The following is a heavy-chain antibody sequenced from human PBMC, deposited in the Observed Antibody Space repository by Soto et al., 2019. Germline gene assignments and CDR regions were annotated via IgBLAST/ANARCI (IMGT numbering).Heavy chain of an antibody. D-gene: IGHD3-16*02. CDR1: GGSFSDYS. Sequence: SETLSLTCAVFGGSFSDYSWSWIRQPPGKGLEWIGEISHSGSTNYNPSLKSRLTISVDTSKNQFSLKLSSVTAADTAVYYCARVSLNSLRDYVWGTFRSYYYYYMDVWGKGTTVTVSS. CDR2: ISHSGST. V-gene: IGHV4-34*01. CDR3: ARVSLNSLRDYVWGTFRSYYYYYMDV. J-gene: IGHJ6*03.